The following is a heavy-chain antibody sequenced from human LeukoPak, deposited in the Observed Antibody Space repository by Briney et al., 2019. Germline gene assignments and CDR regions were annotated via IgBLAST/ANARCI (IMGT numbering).Heavy chain of an antibody. J-gene: IGHJ6*03. Sequence: GGSLRLSCAASGFTFSGYGMHWVRQAPGKGLEWVAVIWYDGSNKYYADSVKGRFTISRDNSKNTLYLQMNSLRAEDTAVYYCASGGYCSGGSCYSEPHYYYMDVWGKGTTVTVSS. V-gene: IGHV3-33*01. D-gene: IGHD2-15*01. CDR3: ASGGYCSGGSCYSEPHYYYMDV. CDR2: IWYDGSNK. CDR1: GFTFSGYG.